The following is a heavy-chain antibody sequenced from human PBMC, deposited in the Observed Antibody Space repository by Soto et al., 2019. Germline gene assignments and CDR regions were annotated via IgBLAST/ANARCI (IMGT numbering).Heavy chain of an antibody. J-gene: IGHJ5*02. D-gene: IGHD6-19*01. CDR1: GGSISSYY. CDR2: IYTSGST. CDR3: ARDPSGRAENWFDP. Sequence: SETLSLTCTVSGGSISSYYWSWIRQPAGKGLEWIGRIYTSGSTNYNPSLKSRVTMSVDTSKNQFSLKLSSVTAADTAVYYCARDPSGRAENWFDPQGQGPTVTVSP. V-gene: IGHV4-4*07.